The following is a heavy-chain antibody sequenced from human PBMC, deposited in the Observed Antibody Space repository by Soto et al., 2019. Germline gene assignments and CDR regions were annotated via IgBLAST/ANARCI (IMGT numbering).Heavy chain of an antibody. J-gene: IGHJ4*01. D-gene: IGHD3-22*01. CDR2: IYHSGST. CDR3: GRARYYYDSSGPFDY. Sequence: LHLHESGSGLVKPSQTLSLTCAVSGGSISSGGYSWTWIRQPPGKGLERIGYIYHSGSTDYKPSLKSRVTMSVDSSKNLFSLMLLSVTAADTGVYYCGRARYYYDSSGPFDYWGHGTLFTVSS. V-gene: IGHV4-30-2*01. CDR1: GGSISSGGYS.